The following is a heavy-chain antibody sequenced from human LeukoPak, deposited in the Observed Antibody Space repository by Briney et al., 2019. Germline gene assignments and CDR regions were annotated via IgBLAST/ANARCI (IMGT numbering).Heavy chain of an antibody. D-gene: IGHD2/OR15-2a*01. J-gene: IGHJ5*02. V-gene: IGHV3-15*01. Sequence: PGGSLRLSCAASGFTFSNAWMSWVRQAPGKGLEWVGRIKSKTDGGTTDYAAPVKGRFTISRDDSKNTLYLQMNSLKTEDTAVYYCSPGWDYFAKGPFGPRGQGTLVNVSS. CDR1: GFTFSNAW. CDR3: SPGWDYFAKGPFGP. CDR2: IKSKTDGGTT.